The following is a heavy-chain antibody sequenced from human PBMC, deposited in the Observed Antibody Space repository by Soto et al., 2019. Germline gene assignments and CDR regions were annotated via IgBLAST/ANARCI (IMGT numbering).Heavy chain of an antibody. Sequence: PGGSLRLSCAASGFTFTMYSMNWVRQAPGKGLEWVSSISSTTNYIYYGDSMKGRFTISRDNAKNSLYLEMNSLRAEDTAVYYFALQAADLTSNFVCSGQGTLVSVTS. D-gene: IGHD4-4*01. V-gene: IGHV3-21*06. CDR2: ISSTTNYI. J-gene: IGHJ4*02. CDR3: ALQAADLTSNFVC. CDR1: GFTFTMYS.